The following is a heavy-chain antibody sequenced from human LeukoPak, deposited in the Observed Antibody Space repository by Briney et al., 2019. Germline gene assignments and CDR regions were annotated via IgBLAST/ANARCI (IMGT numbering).Heavy chain of an antibody. V-gene: IGHV1-46*01. J-gene: IGHJ4*02. CDR3: ARDPRATAGFPDY. CDR2: INPSGGST. CDR1: GYTFTGYY. Sequence: ASVIVSCKASGYTFTGYYIHWVRQAPGQGLEWMGIINPSGGSTSYAQKFQGRVTMTRDTSTSTVYMELSSLRSEDTAVYYCARDPRATAGFPDYWGQGTLVTVSS. D-gene: IGHD2-21*02.